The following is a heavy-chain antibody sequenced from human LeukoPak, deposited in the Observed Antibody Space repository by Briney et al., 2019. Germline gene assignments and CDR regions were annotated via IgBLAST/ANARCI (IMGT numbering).Heavy chain of an antibody. Sequence: SETLSLTCTVSGGSISSYYWSWIRQPAGKGLEWIGRIYTSGSTNYNPSLKRRVTMSVDTPKNQFSLKLSSVTAADTAVYYGASGAGGWLQFDYWGQGTLVTVSS. CDR1: GGSISSYY. V-gene: IGHV4-4*07. J-gene: IGHJ4*02. CDR2: IYTSGST. CDR3: ASGAGGWLQFDY. D-gene: IGHD5-24*01.